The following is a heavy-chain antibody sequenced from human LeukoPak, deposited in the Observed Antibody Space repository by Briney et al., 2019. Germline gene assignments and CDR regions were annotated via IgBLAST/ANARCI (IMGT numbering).Heavy chain of an antibody. CDR1: GGSISTYY. CDR3: ARERASAGPHFEH. CDR2: NYNRGTT. J-gene: IGHJ4*02. D-gene: IGHD6-13*01. Sequence: SETLSLTCSVSGGSISTYYWSWIRQPPGKGLEWIGYNYNRGTTNYNPSLKSRVTISVDRSKNQFPLSLTSVTAADTAVYHCARERASAGPHFEHWGRGILVTVS. V-gene: IGHV4-59*01.